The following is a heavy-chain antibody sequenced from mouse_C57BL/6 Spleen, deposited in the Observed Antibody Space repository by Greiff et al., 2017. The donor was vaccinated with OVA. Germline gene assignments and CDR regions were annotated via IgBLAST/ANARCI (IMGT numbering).Heavy chain of an antibody. Sequence: EVQVVESGGGLVQPGGSLKLSCAASGFTFSDYYMYWVRQTPEKRLEWVAYISNGGGSTYYPDTVKGRFTISRDNAKNTLYLQMSRLKSEDTAMYYCAKYDYDEGFAYWGQGTLVTVSA. V-gene: IGHV5-12*01. CDR1: GFTFSDYY. CDR2: ISNGGGST. J-gene: IGHJ3*01. D-gene: IGHD2-4*01. CDR3: AKYDYDEGFAY.